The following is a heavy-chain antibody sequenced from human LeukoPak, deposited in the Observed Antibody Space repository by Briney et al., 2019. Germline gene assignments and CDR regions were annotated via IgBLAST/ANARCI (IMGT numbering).Heavy chain of an antibody. V-gene: IGHV1-2*02. Sequence: GASVKVSCKASGYTFTGYYIHWVRQAPGQGLEWMGGINPNSDGTYYAQRFQGRVTMTRDTAISTAYMELSRLRSDDTAIYYCSRVGATTAFDIWGQGTTVTVSS. CDR2: INPNSDGT. J-gene: IGHJ3*02. D-gene: IGHD3-3*01. CDR3: SRVGATTAFDI. CDR1: GYTFTGYY.